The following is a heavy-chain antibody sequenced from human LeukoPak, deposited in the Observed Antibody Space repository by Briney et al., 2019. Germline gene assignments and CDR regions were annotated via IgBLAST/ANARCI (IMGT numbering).Heavy chain of an antibody. CDR3: ARDYGDHGEYFDY. CDR1: EFTFSSYN. Sequence: QPGGSLRLSCAASEFTFSSYNMNWVRQAPGKGLEWVSYISRSGNTIDYADAVKGRFTISRDNAKNSVYLQMNSLRDEDTAVYYCARDYGDHGEYFDYWGQGTLVTVSS. D-gene: IGHD4-17*01. V-gene: IGHV3-48*02. CDR2: ISRSGNTI. J-gene: IGHJ4*02.